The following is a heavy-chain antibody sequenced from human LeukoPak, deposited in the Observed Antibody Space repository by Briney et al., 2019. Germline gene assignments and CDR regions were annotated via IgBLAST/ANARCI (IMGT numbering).Heavy chain of an antibody. CDR2: IYTSGST. CDR3: ARGGIQAFDY. J-gene: IGHJ4*02. CDR1: GGSISSGSYY. D-gene: IGHD5-18*01. V-gene: IGHV4-61*02. Sequence: SETLSLTCTVSGGSISSGSYYWSWIRQPAGKGLEWIGRIYTSGSTNYNPSLKSRVTISVDTSKNQFSLKLSSVTAADTAVYYCARGGIQAFDYWGQGTLVTVSS.